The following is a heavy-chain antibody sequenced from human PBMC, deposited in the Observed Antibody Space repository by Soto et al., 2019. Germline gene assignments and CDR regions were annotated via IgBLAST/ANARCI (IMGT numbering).Heavy chain of an antibody. CDR2: ISDGGGST. V-gene: IGHV3-23*01. Sequence: EVQLLESGGGLVQPGGSLRLSCAASGFTFSSYGMSWVRQAPGEGLELVSVISDGGGSTFYADSVKGRFTISRDNSKNTLYLQMNGLTADDTAVYYCAKERGSSLYHWFDPWGQGTLVTVSS. D-gene: IGHD6-13*01. CDR3: AKERGSSLYHWFDP. CDR1: GFTFSSYG. J-gene: IGHJ5*02.